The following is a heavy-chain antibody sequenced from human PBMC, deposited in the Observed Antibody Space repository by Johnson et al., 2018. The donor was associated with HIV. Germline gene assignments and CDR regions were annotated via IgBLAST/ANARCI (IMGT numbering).Heavy chain of an antibody. V-gene: IGHV3-23*04. CDR1: GFTFSTFT. J-gene: IGHJ3*02. Sequence: VQLVESGGGLVQPGGSLRLSCAASGFTFSTFTMNWVRQTPGKGLEWVSSISGSGGSTYYAASMKGRSTISRDNSKNTLYLQMNSLRAEDTAVYYCAKVAVATAAGVVALDIWGPGTMVTVSS. CDR2: ISGSGGST. CDR3: AKVAVATAAGVVALDI. D-gene: IGHD6-13*01.